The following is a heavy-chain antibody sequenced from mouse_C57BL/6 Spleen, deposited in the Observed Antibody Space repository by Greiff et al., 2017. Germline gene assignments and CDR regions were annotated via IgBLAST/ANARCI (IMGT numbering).Heavy chain of an antibody. CDR1: GYAFSSSC. Sequence: QVQLQESGPELVKPGASVKISCKASGYAFSSSCMNWVKQRPGQGLEWIGRIYPGDGDTNYNGKFKGKATLTADKSSSTAYMQLSSLTSEDSAVYVCARASSYGSSSFGGWGKGLLVTVAA. D-gene: IGHD1-1*01. V-gene: IGHV1-82*01. CDR2: IYPGDGDT. J-gene: IGHJ3*02. CDR3: ARASSYGSSSFGG.